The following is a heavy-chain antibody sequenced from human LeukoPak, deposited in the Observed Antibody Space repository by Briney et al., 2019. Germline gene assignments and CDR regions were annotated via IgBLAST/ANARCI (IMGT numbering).Heavy chain of an antibody. CDR3: SRSAYYDGSGNYYDY. CDR2: INTDGRST. Sequence: GGSLRLSCAASGFTFSSYAMSWVRQAPGKGLEWVSRINTDGRSTSYADSVKGRFTISRDNAKNTLYLQMNGLRAEDTAVYYCSRSAYYDGSGNYYDYWGQGTLVTVSS. V-gene: IGHV3-74*01. CDR1: GFTFSSYA. J-gene: IGHJ4*02. D-gene: IGHD3-22*01.